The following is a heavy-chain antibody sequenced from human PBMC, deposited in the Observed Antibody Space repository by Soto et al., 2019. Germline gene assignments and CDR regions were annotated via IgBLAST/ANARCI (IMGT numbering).Heavy chain of an antibody. CDR3: AKGGNYGDRDFDY. CDR2: ISYDGSRS. J-gene: IGHJ4*02. V-gene: IGHV3-30*18. CDR1: GFTFSRSY. D-gene: IGHD4-17*01. Sequence: QVQLVESGGGVVQPGRSLRLSCAASGFTFSRSYMHWVRQAPGKGLEWVAVISYDGSRSYYAESVKGRFTISRDNSENTMYLQVKSLRLDATSRFYCAKGGNYGDRDFDYWGPGTLVTVSS.